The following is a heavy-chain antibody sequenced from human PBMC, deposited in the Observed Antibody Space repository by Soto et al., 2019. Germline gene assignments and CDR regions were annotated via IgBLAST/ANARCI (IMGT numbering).Heavy chain of an antibody. Sequence: EVQLLESGGGLVQPGGSLRLSCAASGFTFSNYAVTWVRQAPGKGLEWVSTISGSGGSTYYADSVKGRFIISRDNSKNTLYLQMNSQRAEDTAVYYCAKDQGSSWYEIDYWGQGTLVTVSS. D-gene: IGHD6-13*01. J-gene: IGHJ4*02. CDR2: ISGSGGST. CDR1: GFTFSNYA. CDR3: AKDQGSSWYEIDY. V-gene: IGHV3-23*01.